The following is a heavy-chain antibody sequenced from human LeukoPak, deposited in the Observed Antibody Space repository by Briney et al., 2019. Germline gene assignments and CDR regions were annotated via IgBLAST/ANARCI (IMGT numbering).Heavy chain of an antibody. CDR2: MNPDGSAI. V-gene: IGHV3-7*01. J-gene: IGHJ3*02. Sequence: PGGSLRLSCTASGFSFSGSWMSWFRQLPGKGLEWLADMNPDGSAIVYVDSVKGRFTVSRNNAKNSLYLQMDGLRAEDTAVYYCARDPLNGALDIWGQGTLVTVSS. CDR1: GFSFSGSW. CDR3: ARDPLNGALDI.